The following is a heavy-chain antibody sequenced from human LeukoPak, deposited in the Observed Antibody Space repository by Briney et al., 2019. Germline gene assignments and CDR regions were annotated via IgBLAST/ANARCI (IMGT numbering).Heavy chain of an antibody. CDR1: GYTFTGYY. Sequence: ASVKVSCKASGYTFTGYYMHWVRQAPGQGLEWMGWINPNSGNTHYAQKFQDRVTMTRDTSISTAYMELNSLRSDDTAVYYCAREGAAAEDVNWFDPWGQGTLVTVSS. V-gene: IGHV1-2*02. D-gene: IGHD6-25*01. J-gene: IGHJ5*02. CDR3: AREGAAAEDVNWFDP. CDR2: INPNSGNT.